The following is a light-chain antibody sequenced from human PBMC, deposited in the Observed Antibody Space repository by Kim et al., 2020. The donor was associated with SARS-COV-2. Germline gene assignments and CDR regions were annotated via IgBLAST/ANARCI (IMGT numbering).Light chain of an antibody. CDR2: DAS. J-gene: IGKJ2*01. CDR3: QQYHNWPHT. V-gene: IGKV3-15*01. CDR1: QSVSSN. Sequence: VSPGERATLSGRASQSVSSNLAWYQQQPGQAPRLLIYDASSRATGIPARFSGSGSGTEFTLTVSSLQSEDFALYFCQQYHNWPHTFGQGTKVDIK.